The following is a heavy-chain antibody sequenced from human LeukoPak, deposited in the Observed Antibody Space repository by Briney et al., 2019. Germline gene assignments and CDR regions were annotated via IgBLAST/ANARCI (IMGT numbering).Heavy chain of an antibody. CDR2: INPNSGGT. J-gene: IGHJ6*02. Sequence: EASVKVSCKASGYTFTGYYMHWVRQAPGQGLEWMGWINPNSGGTNYAQKFQGRVTMTRDTSISTAYMELSRLRSDDTAVYYCAREAWDNIAAARYGMDVWGQGTTVTVSS. CDR1: GYTFTGYY. CDR3: AREAWDNIAAARYGMDV. D-gene: IGHD6-13*01. V-gene: IGHV1-2*02.